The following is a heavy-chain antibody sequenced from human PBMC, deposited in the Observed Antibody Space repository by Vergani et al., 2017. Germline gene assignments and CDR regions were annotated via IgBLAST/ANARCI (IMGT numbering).Heavy chain of an antibody. CDR1: GFTFSSYA. CDR3: ARATSQTYYYGSGLLWAFDI. D-gene: IGHD3-10*01. CDR2: IYYSGST. J-gene: IGHJ3*02. Sequence: VQLLESGGGLVQPGGSLRLSCAASGFTFSSYAMSWVRQAPGKGLEWIGYIYYSGSTYYNPSLKSRVTISVDTSKNQFSLKLSSVTAADTAVYYCARATSQTYYYGSGLLWAFDIWGQGTMVTVSS. V-gene: IGHV4-31*02.